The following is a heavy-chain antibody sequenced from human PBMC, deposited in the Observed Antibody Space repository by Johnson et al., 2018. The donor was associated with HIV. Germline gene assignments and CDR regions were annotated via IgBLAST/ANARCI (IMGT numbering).Heavy chain of an antibody. CDR1: RFTFSDYY. J-gene: IGHJ3*02. CDR2: ISSSGSTI. D-gene: IGHD1-26*01. V-gene: IGHV3-11*04. Sequence: QVQLVESGGGLVKPGGSLRLSCAASRFTFSDYYMSWIRQTPGKGLEWVSYISSSGSTIDYADSVKGRFTISRDNAKNSLYLTVNSLRAEDTAVYYCARDDRIVGASMGAFDIWGQGTMVTVSS. CDR3: ARDDRIVGASMGAFDI.